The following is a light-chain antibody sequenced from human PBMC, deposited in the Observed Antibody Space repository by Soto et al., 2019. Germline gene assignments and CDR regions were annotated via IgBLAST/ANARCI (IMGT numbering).Light chain of an antibody. CDR3: NSFTTTNTYV. CDR2: DVS. Sequence: QSALTQPASVSGSPGQPITISCTGASSDVGGFDHVSWYQQHPGKVPRLLIYDVSSRPSGVSDRFSGSKSGNTASLTISGLQAEDEADYYCNSFTTTNTYVFGTGTKVTVL. V-gene: IGLV2-14*03. CDR1: SSDVGGFDH. J-gene: IGLJ1*01.